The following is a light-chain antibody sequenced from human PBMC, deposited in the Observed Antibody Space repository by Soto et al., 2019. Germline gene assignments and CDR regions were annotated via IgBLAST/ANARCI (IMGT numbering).Light chain of an antibody. Sequence: DIQMTQSPSSLSASVGDRVTITCRASQSISSYLNWYQQKPGKAPKLLIYAASSLQSGVPSRFSGSGSGKDFTLTINSLQPEDLATYYCRQSYSTPPRYTCGQGTKQEIK. J-gene: IGKJ2*01. CDR3: RQSYSTPPRYT. CDR1: QSISSY. CDR2: AAS. V-gene: IGKV1-39*01.